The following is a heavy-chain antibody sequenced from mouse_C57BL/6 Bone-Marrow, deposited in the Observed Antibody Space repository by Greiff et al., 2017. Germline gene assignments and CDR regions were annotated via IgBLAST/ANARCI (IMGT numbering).Heavy chain of an antibody. CDR2: IDPENGDP. Sequence: VQLQQSGAELVRPGASVKLSCTASGFNIKDDYMHWVKQRPEQGLEWIGWIDPENGDPEYAPKFQGKATITADKSSNTAYLQLSSLTSEDTAVYYCTTQATTDYWGQGTTLTVSS. CDR3: TTQATTDY. J-gene: IGHJ2*01. D-gene: IGHD3-2*02. CDR1: GFNIKDDY. V-gene: IGHV14-4*01.